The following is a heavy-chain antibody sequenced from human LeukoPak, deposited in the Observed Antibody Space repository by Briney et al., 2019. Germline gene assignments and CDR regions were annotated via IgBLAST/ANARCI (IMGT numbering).Heavy chain of an antibody. V-gene: IGHV5-51*01. J-gene: IGHJ4*02. Sequence: GESLKIPCKGSGYSFTSYWIGWVRQMPGKGLEWMGIIYPGDSDTRYSPSFQGQVTISADKSISTAYLQWSSLKASDTAMYYCARLVGDSSGYYYSDFDYWGQGTLVTVSS. CDR3: ARLVGDSSGYYYSDFDY. D-gene: IGHD3-22*01. CDR2: IYPGDSDT. CDR1: GYSFTSYW.